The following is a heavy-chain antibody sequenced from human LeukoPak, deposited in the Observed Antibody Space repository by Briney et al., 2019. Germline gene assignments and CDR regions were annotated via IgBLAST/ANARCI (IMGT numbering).Heavy chain of an antibody. CDR2: GHYTGDT. D-gene: IGHD3-10*01. V-gene: IGHV4-59*01. J-gene: IGHJ3*02. CDR3: ARWGEHSALRVYAFDI. Sequence: SETLSLTCTVSGDSIRNYYWNWIRQPPGKGLEWIGYGHYTGDTYKNPSLNSRVAFSVDTSKNQFSLRLTSVTAADTAVYYCARWGEHSALRVYAFDIWGQGTMVTVSS. CDR1: GDSIRNYY.